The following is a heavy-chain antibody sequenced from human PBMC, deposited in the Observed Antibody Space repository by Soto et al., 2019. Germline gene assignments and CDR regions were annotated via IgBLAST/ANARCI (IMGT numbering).Heavy chain of an antibody. CDR2: INAGNGNT. CDR3: ALNRPSSGWYYFDY. D-gene: IGHD6-19*01. Sequence: ASVKVSCKASGYTFTSDAMHWVRQAPGQRLEWMGWINAGNGNTKYSQKFQGRVTITRDTSASTAYMELSSLRSEDTAVYYCALNRPSSGWYYFDYWGQGTLVTVSS. CDR1: GYTFTSDA. V-gene: IGHV1-3*01. J-gene: IGHJ4*02.